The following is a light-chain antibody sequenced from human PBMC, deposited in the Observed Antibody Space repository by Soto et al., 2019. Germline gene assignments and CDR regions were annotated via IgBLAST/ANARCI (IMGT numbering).Light chain of an antibody. J-gene: IGKJ1*01. CDR3: HQYGSSPPWT. CDR1: QSVSAY. V-gene: IGKV3-20*01. Sequence: EIVLPQSPATLSLSPGERATLSCRASQSVSAYLAWYQQKPGQAPRLLSYDASNRATGISGRFSGSGSGTDFTLTISRLAPEGFVVYYCHQYGSSPPWTFGQVTKVEIK. CDR2: DAS.